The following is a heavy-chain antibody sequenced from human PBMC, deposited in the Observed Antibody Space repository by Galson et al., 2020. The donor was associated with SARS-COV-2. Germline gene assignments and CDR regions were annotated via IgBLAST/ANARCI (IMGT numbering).Heavy chain of an antibody. D-gene: IGHD3-16*02. Sequence: GESLKISCAASGFTFSSYAMHWVRQAPGKGLEWVAVISYDGSNKYYADSVKGRFTISRDNSKNTLYLQMNSLRAEDTAVYYCARDPMITFGGVIVIDYYYYGMDGWGQGTTVTVSS. J-gene: IGHJ6*02. V-gene: IGHV3-30-3*01. CDR3: ARDPMITFGGVIVIDYYYYGMDG. CDR1: GFTFSSYA. CDR2: ISYDGSNK.